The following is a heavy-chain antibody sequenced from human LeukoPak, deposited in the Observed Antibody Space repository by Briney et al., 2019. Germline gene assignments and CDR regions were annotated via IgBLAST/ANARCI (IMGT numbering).Heavy chain of an antibody. J-gene: IGHJ3*02. V-gene: IGHV6-1*01. Sequence: SQTLSLTCAISGDSVSSNSAAWNWIRQSPSRGLEWLGRTYYRSKWYNDYAVSVKSRITINPDTSKNQFSLKLSSVTAADTAVYYCASNGYSYGSDAFDIWGQGTMVTVSS. CDR2: TYYRSKWYN. CDR3: ASNGYSYGSDAFDI. D-gene: IGHD5-18*01. CDR1: GDSVSSNSAA.